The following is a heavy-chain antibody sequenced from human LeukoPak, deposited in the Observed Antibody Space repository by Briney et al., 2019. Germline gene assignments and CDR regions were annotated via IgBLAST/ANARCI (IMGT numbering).Heavy chain of an antibody. V-gene: IGHV3-30*18. D-gene: IGHD4-17*01. J-gene: IGHJ4*02. CDR3: AKDPSYGDYGHGGVVCDY. Sequence: GKSLRLSCTASGFXFSHYGMHWVRQAPGKGLEWVAIISYDGRNKYYADSVKGRFTISRDNSKNTLYLQMNSLRAEDTAVYYCAKDPSYGDYGHGGVVCDYWGQGTLVTVSS. CDR2: ISYDGRNK. CDR1: GFXFSHYG.